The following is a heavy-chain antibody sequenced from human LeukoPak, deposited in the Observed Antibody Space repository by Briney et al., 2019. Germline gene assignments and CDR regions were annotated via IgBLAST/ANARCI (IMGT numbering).Heavy chain of an antibody. CDR1: GYTFTSYG. V-gene: IGHV1-18*01. D-gene: IGHD5-18*01. CDR3: ARGRTAMDYGMDV. J-gene: IGHJ6*02. Sequence: RASVKVSCKASGYTFTSYGISWVRQAPGQGQEWMGWISAYNGNTNYAQKFQGRVTMTRNTSISTAYMELRSLRSEDTAVYYCARGRTAMDYGMDVWGQGTTVTVSS. CDR2: ISAYNGNT.